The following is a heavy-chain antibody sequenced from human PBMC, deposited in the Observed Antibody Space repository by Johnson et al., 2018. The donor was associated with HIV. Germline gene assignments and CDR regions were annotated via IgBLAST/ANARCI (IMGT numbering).Heavy chain of an antibody. V-gene: IGHV3-20*04. CDR1: GFTFSNYG. CDR2: INWNGGNI. CDR3: ARAFGSGGYTSSWYLGLGAFDL. D-gene: IGHD6-13*01. Sequence: VQLVESGGGVVQPGRSLRLSCAASGFTFSNYGMHWVRQAPGKGLEWVSGINWNGGNIGYSDSVRGRFSISRDNAKKSLYLQMNSLRPADTALYYCARAFGSGGYTSSWYLGLGAFDLWGQGTLVTVSS. J-gene: IGHJ3*01.